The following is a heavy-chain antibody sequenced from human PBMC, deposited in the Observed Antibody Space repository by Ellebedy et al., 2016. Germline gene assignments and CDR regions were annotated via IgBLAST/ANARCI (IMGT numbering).Heavy chain of an antibody. D-gene: IGHD1-1*01. CDR3: AKDRDPYNWNRPTYFDY. CDR2: ISWNSGSI. Sequence: GGSLRLXCAASGFTFDDYAMHWVRQAPGKGLEWVSGISWNSGSIGYADSVKGRFTISRDNAKNSLYLQMNSLRAEDTALYYCAKDRDPYNWNRPTYFDYWGQGTLVTVSS. V-gene: IGHV3-9*01. CDR1: GFTFDDYA. J-gene: IGHJ4*02.